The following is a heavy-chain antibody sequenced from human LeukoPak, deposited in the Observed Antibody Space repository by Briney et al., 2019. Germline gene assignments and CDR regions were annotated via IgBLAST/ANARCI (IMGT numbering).Heavy chain of an antibody. CDR3: ARDRRGIAANAFDI. Sequence: GGSLRLSCAASGFTVSSNYMSWVRQGPGKWLEWVSVIYSGGSTYYADSVKGRFTISRDNSKNTLYLQMNSLRAEDTAVYYCARDRRGIAANAFDIWGQGTMVTVSS. D-gene: IGHD6-13*01. V-gene: IGHV3-66*02. CDR1: GFTVSSNY. CDR2: IYSGGST. J-gene: IGHJ3*02.